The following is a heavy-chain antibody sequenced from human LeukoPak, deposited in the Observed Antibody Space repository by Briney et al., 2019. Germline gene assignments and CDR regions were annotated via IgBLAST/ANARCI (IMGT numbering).Heavy chain of an antibody. CDR3: ARDVVGYYDSSGYYLSASDI. J-gene: IGHJ3*02. D-gene: IGHD3-22*01. Sequence: KTGGSLRLSCVASGFTFSTYTMVWVRQAPGKGLEWVSSISSSSSYIFNADSVKGRFSISRDNAKNSLFLQMNTLRAEDTAVYYCARDVVGYYDSSGYYLSASDIWGHGTMVTVSS. CDR1: GFTFSTYT. V-gene: IGHV3-21*01. CDR2: ISSSSSYI.